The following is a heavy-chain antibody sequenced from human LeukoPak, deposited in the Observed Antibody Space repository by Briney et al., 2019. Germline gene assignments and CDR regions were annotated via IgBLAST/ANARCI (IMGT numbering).Heavy chain of an antibody. CDR1: GFTFSSYA. CDR3: ARDSTSSNFDY. CDR2: ISGSGGST. D-gene: IGHD2-2*01. Sequence: GGSLRLSCAASGFTFSSYAMSWVRQAPGKGLEWVSAISGSGGSTYYADSVKGRFTISRDNSKNTLYLQMTGLGAEDTALYYCARDSTSSNFDYWGQGTLVTVSS. V-gene: IGHV3-23*01. J-gene: IGHJ4*02.